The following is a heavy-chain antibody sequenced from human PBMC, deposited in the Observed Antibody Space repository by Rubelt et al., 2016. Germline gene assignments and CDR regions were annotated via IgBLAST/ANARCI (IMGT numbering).Heavy chain of an antibody. CDR2: IYYTGST. Sequence: QLQLQESGPGLVKPSETLSLTCTVSGGSISSYYWSWIRQTPGKGLEWSGYIYYTGSTNYNPSLKSRVPISVDTSKNQFSLKLSSVTAADTAVYHCARGAYCSTTTCYTGEGWFDPWGQGTLVTVSS. V-gene: IGHV4-59*08. CDR3: ARGAYCSTTTCYTGEGWFDP. CDR1: GGSISSYY. J-gene: IGHJ5*02. D-gene: IGHD2-2*02.